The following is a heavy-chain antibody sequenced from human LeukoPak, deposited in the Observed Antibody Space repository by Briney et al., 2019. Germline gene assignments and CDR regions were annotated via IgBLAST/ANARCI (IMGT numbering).Heavy chain of an antibody. D-gene: IGHD3-10*01. Sequence: GGSLRLSCAASGFTFSSYWMSWVRQAPGKGLEWVANIKQDGSDKYYVDSVKGRFTISRDNAKNSLYLQMNSLRAEDTAVYYCARDTRNSPIWFGELLIIYWGQGTLVTVSS. CDR3: ARDTRNSPIWFGELLIIY. J-gene: IGHJ4*02. CDR1: GFTFSSYW. CDR2: IKQDGSDK. V-gene: IGHV3-7*01.